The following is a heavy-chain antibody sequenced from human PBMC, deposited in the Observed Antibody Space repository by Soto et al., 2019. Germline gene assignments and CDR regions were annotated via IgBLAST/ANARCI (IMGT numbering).Heavy chain of an antibody. CDR3: ARGIATGQLDP. CDR2: IKPDNGNT. J-gene: IGHJ5*02. Sequence: EAPVKGSRKASGDTFTRNTMNWGRQGPRQKLEGMGWIKPDNGNTKTSQKFPDRGIITRDTSASTAYMDLSSLRSEDTAVYYCARGIATGQLDPWGQGTLVTVSS. D-gene: IGHD2-15*01. CDR1: GDTFTRNT. V-gene: IGHV1-3*01.